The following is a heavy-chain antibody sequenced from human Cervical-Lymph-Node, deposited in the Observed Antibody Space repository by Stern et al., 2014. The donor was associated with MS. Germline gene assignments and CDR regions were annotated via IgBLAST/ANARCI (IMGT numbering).Heavy chain of an antibody. D-gene: IGHD6-6*01. CDR3: ASDRLTADYYNNMDV. CDR2: IYSGGHT. CDR1: GLTVSSSF. Sequence: VQLVESGAGLGQPGGSLRLSCAASGLTVSSSFMSWVRQAPGTGLEWVSVIYSGGHTDYADSVKDRFTISRDISENTVYLQLDSLRVDDTGVYYCASDRLTADYYNNMDVWGQGITVTVSS. J-gene: IGHJ6*02. V-gene: IGHV3-66*01.